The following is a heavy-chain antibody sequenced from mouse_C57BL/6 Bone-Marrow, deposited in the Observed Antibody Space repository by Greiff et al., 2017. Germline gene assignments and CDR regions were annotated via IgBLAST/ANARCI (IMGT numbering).Heavy chain of an antibody. CDR2: IYIGKGYT. Sequence: VQLQQSGAELVRPGSSVKMSCKTSGYTFTSYGINWVKQRPGQGLEWIGYIYIGKGYTEYNEKFKGKATLTSDTSSSTAYMQLSSLTSEDSAIYFCAITTVGELDYWGQGTTLTVSS. J-gene: IGHJ2*01. D-gene: IGHD1-1*01. V-gene: IGHV1-58*01. CDR1: GYTFTSYG. CDR3: AITTVGELDY.